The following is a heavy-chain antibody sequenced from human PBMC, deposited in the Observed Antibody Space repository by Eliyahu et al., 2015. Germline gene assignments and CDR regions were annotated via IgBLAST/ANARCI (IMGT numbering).Heavy chain of an antibody. Sequence: FPFSSYSINWVRQAPGKGLEWISYISSSSRTIAYADSVKGRFTISRDNDKNSLYLQMNSLRDEDTAVYYCARDPGGNSYGNGGDYWGQGTLVTVSS. J-gene: IGHJ4*02. V-gene: IGHV3-48*02. CDR2: ISSSSRTI. D-gene: IGHD5-18*01. CDR1: FPFSSYS. CDR3: ARDPGGNSYGNGGDY.